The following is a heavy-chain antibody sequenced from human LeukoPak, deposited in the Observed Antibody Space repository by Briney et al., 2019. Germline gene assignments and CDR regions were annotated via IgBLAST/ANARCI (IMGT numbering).Heavy chain of an antibody. V-gene: IGHV3-9*01. CDR3: GRDMGGAFDM. J-gene: IGHJ3*02. D-gene: IGHD3-16*01. CDR1: GFTFDDYA. CDR2: ISWNSGSI. Sequence: GGSLRLSCAASGFTFDDYAMHWVRQAPGKGLEWVSGISWNSGSIGYVDSVKGRFTISRDNAKSSVYLQMNSLRAGDTAVYYCGRDMGGAFDMWGQGTMVTVSS.